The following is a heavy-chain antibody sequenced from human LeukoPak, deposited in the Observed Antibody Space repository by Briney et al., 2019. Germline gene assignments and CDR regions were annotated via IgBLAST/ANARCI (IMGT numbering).Heavy chain of an antibody. CDR3: GMATISTGDAFHI. CDR2: ISGSGGST. D-gene: IGHD5-12*01. Sequence: PGGSLRLSCAASGFTFSSYAMSWVRQAPGKGLEWVSAISGSGGSTYYADSVKGRFTISRDNSKNTLYLQMNSLRAEDTAVYYCGMATISTGDAFHIWGQGTMVTVSS. J-gene: IGHJ3*02. V-gene: IGHV3-23*01. CDR1: GFTFSSYA.